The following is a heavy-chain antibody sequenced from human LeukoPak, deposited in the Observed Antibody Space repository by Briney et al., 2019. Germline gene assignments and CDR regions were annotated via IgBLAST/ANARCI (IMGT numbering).Heavy chain of an antibody. Sequence: PSETLSLTCAVYGGSFSGYYWSWIRQPPGKGLEWIGEINHSGSTNYNPSLKSRVTISVDTSKNQFSLKLSSVTAADTAVYYCARSGLPEGFDYWGQGTLVTVSS. D-gene: IGHD1-14*01. CDR2: INHSGST. J-gene: IGHJ4*02. V-gene: IGHV4-34*01. CDR3: ARSGLPEGFDY. CDR1: GGSFSGYY.